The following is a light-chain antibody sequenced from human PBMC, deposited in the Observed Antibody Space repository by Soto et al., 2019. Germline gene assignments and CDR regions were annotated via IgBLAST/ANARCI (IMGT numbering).Light chain of an antibody. CDR2: GAS. V-gene: IGKV3-20*01. CDR3: QQYGSSRWT. CDR1: QSVSSSY. J-gene: IGKJ1*01. Sequence: ESVSTQSPGTLSLSPGERATLSCRASQSVSSSYLAWYQQKPGQAPRLLIYGASSRATGIPDRFSGSGSGTDFTLTISRLEPEDFAVYYCQQYGSSRWTFGQGTKVDI.